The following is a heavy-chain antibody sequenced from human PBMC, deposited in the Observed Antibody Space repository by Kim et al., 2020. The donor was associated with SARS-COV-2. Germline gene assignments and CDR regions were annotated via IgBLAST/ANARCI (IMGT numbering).Heavy chain of an antibody. V-gene: IGHV3-23*01. Sequence: DSVKGRFTISRDNSKNTLYLQMNSLRAEDTAVYYCAKDYYYGSGSDAFDIWGQGTMVTVSS. CDR3: AKDYYYGSGSDAFDI. J-gene: IGHJ3*02. D-gene: IGHD3-10*01.